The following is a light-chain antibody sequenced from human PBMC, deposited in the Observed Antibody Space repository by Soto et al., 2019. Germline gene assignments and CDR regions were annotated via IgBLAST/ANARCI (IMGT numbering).Light chain of an antibody. V-gene: IGKV1-5*01. J-gene: IGKJ1*01. CDR2: DAS. Sequence: DMQMTQSPSTVSASVGDGVNRXXRASQSISTWLAWYQQKPGKAPKVXISDASNLASGVPSRFSGSGAGTEFTLSISSLQPDDFATYYCQQYHTYPRTFGQGTKVDIK. CDR3: QQYHTYPRT. CDR1: QSISTW.